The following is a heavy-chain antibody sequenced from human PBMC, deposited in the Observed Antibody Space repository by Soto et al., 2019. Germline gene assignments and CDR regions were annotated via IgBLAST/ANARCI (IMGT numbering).Heavy chain of an antibody. J-gene: IGHJ4*02. CDR3: AEDALAYYDFWS. D-gene: IGHD3-3*01. V-gene: IGHV3-23*01. CDR1: GLTFSSYA. Sequence: GSLRLSCAASGLTFSSYAMSWVRQAPGKGLEWVSHISNSGRSTKYADSVKGRFTISRDNSKNTLYLQMNSLRAEDTAIYYCAEDALAYYDFWSWGQGTLVTVSS. CDR2: ISNSGRST.